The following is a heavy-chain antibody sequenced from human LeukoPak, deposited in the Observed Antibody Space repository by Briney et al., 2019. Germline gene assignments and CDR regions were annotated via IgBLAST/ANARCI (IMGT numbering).Heavy chain of an antibody. CDR3: AKSYGDYVVYYFDY. Sequence: GGSLRLSCAASGFPFTSNARGWVRQPPGKGLEWVSAIIGSGGSTYYADSVKGRFTISRDNSKNTLYLQMNSLRAEDTAVYYCAKSYGDYVVYYFDYWGQGTLVTVSS. CDR1: GFPFTSNA. CDR2: IIGSGGST. D-gene: IGHD4-17*01. J-gene: IGHJ4*02. V-gene: IGHV3-23*01.